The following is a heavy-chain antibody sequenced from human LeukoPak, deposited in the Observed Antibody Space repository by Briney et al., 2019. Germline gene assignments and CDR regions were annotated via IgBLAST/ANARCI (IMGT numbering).Heavy chain of an antibody. Sequence: ASVKVSCKASGGTFSSYAISWVRQAPGQGLEWMGWINPNSGGTNYAQKFQGRVTMTRDTSISTAYMELSRLRSDDTAVYYCARDDSSGYYLFDYWGQGTLVTVSS. CDR3: ARDDSSGYYLFDY. D-gene: IGHD3-22*01. J-gene: IGHJ4*02. CDR2: INPNSGGT. V-gene: IGHV1-2*02. CDR1: GGTFSSYA.